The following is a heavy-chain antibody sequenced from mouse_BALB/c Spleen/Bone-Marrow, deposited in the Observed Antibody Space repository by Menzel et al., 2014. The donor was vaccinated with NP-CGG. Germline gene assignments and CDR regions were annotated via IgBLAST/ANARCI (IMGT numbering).Heavy chain of an antibody. CDR1: GYTFTSYW. CDR2: IAPGSGNI. J-gene: IGHJ4*01. V-gene: IGHV1S41*01. D-gene: IGHD1-1*01. Sequence: DLVKPGASVKLSCKASGYTFTSYWINWVKQRPGQGLEWIGRIAPGSGNIYYNEMFKVKATLTVDASSSTAYIQLSSLSSEDSAVYFCARSYYVNSPYAMDYWGQGTSVTVSS. CDR3: ARSYYVNSPYAMDY.